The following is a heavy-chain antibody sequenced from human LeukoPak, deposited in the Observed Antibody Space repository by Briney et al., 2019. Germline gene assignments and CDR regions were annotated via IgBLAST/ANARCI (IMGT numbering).Heavy chain of an antibody. D-gene: IGHD2-8*01. CDR3: AKWVTNGEHFQH. CDR1: GFTFSAYA. V-gene: IGHV3-23*01. CDR2: VRVIGGST. J-gene: IGHJ1*01. Sequence: GASLRLSCAASGFTFSAYAMTWVRQAPGEGLEWVSAVRVIGGSTYYADSVKGRFTIPRDNSKNTLYQQMNSLRAEDTAVYYCAKWVTNGEHFQHWGQGTLVTVCS.